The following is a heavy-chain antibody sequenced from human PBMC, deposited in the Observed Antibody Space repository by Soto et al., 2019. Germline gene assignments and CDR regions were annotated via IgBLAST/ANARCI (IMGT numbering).Heavy chain of an antibody. CDR3: ARESPASQWMPTRSFEY. Sequence: GGSLRLSCAASRFTFSDYSMNWVRQAPGKGLEWVSYISGGGETIYYADSVRGRFTISRDNAKNSLFLQMNSLREEDTAVYYCARESPASQWMPTRSFEYWGQGTRVTVSS. D-gene: IGHD6-19*01. V-gene: IGHV3-48*02. CDR2: ISGGGETI. J-gene: IGHJ4*02. CDR1: RFTFSDYS.